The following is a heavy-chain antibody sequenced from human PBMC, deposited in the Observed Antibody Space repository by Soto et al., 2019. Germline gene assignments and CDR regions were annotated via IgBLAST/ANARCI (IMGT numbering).Heavy chain of an antibody. CDR2: ISPYNDNT. CDR1: GYTFIRYG. J-gene: IGHJ6*02. V-gene: IGHV1-18*01. CDR3: ARGGYYDNVWGKLHRYGLDV. D-gene: IGHD3-16*01. Sequence: QVQLVQSAAEVKKPGASVKVSCKASGYTFIRYGITWVRQAPGQGLEWMGWISPYNDNTNYAQKLQGRVTMTTHTSTRTVYMELRSLKSDDTAVYYCARGGYYDNVWGKLHRYGLDVWGQGTTVTVSS.